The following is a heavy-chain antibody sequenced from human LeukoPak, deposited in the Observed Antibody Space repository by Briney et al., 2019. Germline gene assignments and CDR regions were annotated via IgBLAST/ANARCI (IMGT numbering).Heavy chain of an antibody. D-gene: IGHD6-13*01. V-gene: IGHV3-74*01. CDR1: GFTFSSYW. CDR3: ARDIAAAVDPTRDY. J-gene: IGHJ4*02. CDR2: INSDGSST. Sequence: GGSLRLSCAASGFTFSSYWIHWVRQAPGKGLVWVSRINSDGSSTTYADSVKGRFTISRDNAKNTLYLQMNSLRAEDTAVYYCARDIAAAVDPTRDYWGQGTLVTVSS.